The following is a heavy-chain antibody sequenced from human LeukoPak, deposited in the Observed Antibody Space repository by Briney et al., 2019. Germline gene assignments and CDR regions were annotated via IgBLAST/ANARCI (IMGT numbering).Heavy chain of an antibody. V-gene: IGHV4-61*02. J-gene: IGHJ6*03. CDR3: ARSLRLSGRYCSSTSCYTRGWPHYYMDV. Sequence: PSQTLSLTCTVSGGSISSGSYYWSWIRQPAGKGLEWIGRIYTSGSTNYNPSLKSRVTISVDTSKNQFSLKLSSVTAADTAVYYCARSLRLSGRYCSSTSCYTRGWPHYYMDVWGKGTTVTVSS. CDR1: GGSISSGSYY. D-gene: IGHD2-2*02. CDR2: IYTSGST.